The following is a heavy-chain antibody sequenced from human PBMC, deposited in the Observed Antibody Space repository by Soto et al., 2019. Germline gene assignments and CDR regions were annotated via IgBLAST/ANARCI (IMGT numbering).Heavy chain of an antibody. CDR3: ARIRAPRAAAGDNAFDI. CDR1: GFTFSSYS. V-gene: IGHV3-48*01. Sequence: GGSLRLSCAASGFTFSSYSMNWVRQAPGKGLEWVSYISSSSSTIYYADSVKGRFTISRDNAKNSLYLQMNSLRAEDTAVYYCARIRAPRAAAGDNAFDIWGQGTMVTVSS. CDR2: ISSSSSTI. J-gene: IGHJ3*02. D-gene: IGHD6-13*01.